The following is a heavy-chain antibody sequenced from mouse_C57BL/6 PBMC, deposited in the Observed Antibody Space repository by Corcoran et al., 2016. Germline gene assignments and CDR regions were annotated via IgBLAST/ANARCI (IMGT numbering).Heavy chain of an antibody. J-gene: IGHJ2*01. CDR1: GYTFTDYY. Sequence: EVQLQQSGPELVKPGASVKISCKASGYTFTDYYMNWVKQSHGKSLEWIGDINPNNGGTSYNQKFKGKATLTVDKSSNTAYMELRSLTSEDSAVYYCARSITTVVATNFDYWGQGTTLTVSS. D-gene: IGHD1-1*01. CDR2: INPNNGGT. V-gene: IGHV1-26*01. CDR3: ARSITTVVATNFDY.